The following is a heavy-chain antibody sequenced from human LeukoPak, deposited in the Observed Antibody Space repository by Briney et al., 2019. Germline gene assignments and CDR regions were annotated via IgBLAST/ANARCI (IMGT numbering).Heavy chain of an antibody. CDR1: GFTFSSYG. J-gene: IGHJ6*03. CDR2: ITSSSTYI. Sequence: KSGGSLRLSCAASGFTFSSYGMSWVRQAPGKGLEWVSSITSSSTYIYYADSVKGRFTISRDNARNSLSLQMNSLRAEDTAVYYCARDPYSGSYGNEYYYYMDVWGKGTTVTISS. D-gene: IGHD1-26*01. V-gene: IGHV3-21*01. CDR3: ARDPYSGSYGNEYYYYMDV.